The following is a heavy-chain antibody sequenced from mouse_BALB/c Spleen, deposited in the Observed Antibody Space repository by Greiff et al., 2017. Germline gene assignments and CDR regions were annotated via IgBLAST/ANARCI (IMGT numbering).Heavy chain of an antibody. CDR2: ISSGGST. J-gene: IGHJ2*01. D-gene: IGHD2-12*01. V-gene: IGHV5-6-5*01. Sequence: DVKLVESGGGLVKPGGSLKLSCAASGFTFSSYAMSWVRQTPEKRLEWVASISSGGSTYYPDSVKGRFTISRDNARNILYLQMSSLRSEDTAMYYCARVDDDYFDYWGQGTTLTVSS. CDR3: ARVDDDYFDY. CDR1: GFTFSSYA.